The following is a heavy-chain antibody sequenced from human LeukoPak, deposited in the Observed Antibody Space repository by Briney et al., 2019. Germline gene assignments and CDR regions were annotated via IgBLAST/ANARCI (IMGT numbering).Heavy chain of an antibody. Sequence: SGGSLRLSCAASGFTFSSYWMSWVRQAPGKGLEWVANIKQDGSEKYYVDSVKGRFTISRDNAKNSLYLQMNSLRAEDTAVYYCARGQLPLYYYYYYMDVWGKGTTVTVSS. CDR3: ARGQLPLYYYYYYMDV. D-gene: IGHD2-2*01. CDR2: IKQDGSEK. V-gene: IGHV3-7*01. CDR1: GFTFSSYW. J-gene: IGHJ6*03.